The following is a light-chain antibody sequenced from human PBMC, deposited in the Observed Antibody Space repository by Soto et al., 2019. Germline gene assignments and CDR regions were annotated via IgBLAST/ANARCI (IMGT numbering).Light chain of an antibody. V-gene: IGKV3-20*01. CDR1: QSVSSSY. J-gene: IGKJ1*01. Sequence: EIVLTQSPGTPSLSPGERATLSCRASQSVSSSYLAWYQQKPGQAPRLLIYGASSRATGIPDRFSGSGSGTDFTLIISRLEPEDFAVYYCQQYGSSPPRTFGQGTKVEIK. CDR2: GAS. CDR3: QQYGSSPPRT.